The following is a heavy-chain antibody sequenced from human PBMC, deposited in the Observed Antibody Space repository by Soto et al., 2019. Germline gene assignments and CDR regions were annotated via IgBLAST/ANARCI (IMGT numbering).Heavy chain of an antibody. Sequence: QLHLVQSGAVVKKPGASVTVSCSASGYPVTAYYMHWVRQAPGRGLEWMGGINPATGAAKYTQTCRGRVTRTRDTSTSTVVMELSGLTSEDTAVFYCARGGGVGVAGSAAFDMWGQGTLVTVSS. J-gene: IGHJ3*02. CDR1: GYPVTAYY. V-gene: IGHV1-2*02. CDR3: ARGGGVGVAGSAAFDM. D-gene: IGHD3-3*01. CDR2: INPATGAA.